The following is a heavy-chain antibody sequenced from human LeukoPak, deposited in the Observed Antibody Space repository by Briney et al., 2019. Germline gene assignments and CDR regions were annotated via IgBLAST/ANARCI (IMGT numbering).Heavy chain of an antibody. CDR1: GGSISSYY. J-gene: IGHJ4*02. CDR3: ARNADYGDYDYYAY. V-gene: IGHV4-59*01. Sequence: SETLSLTCTVSGGSISSYYWSWIRQPPGKGLEWIGYIYYSGSTNYNPSLKSRVTISVDTSKNQFSLKLSSVTAADTAVYYCARNADYGDYDYYAYWGQGTLVTVSS. CDR2: IYYSGST. D-gene: IGHD4-17*01.